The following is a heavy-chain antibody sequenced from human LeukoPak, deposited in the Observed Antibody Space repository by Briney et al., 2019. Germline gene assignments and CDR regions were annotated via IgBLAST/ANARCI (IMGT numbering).Heavy chain of an antibody. J-gene: IGHJ3*02. CDR1: GGSISSSSYY. CDR2: IYYSGST. V-gene: IGHV4-39*01. D-gene: IGHD3-16*01. CDR3: ARSFRGLLGREAFDI. Sequence: PSETLSLTCTVSGGSISSSSYYWGWIRQPPGTGLEWIGSIYYSGSTYYNPSLKSRVTISVDTSKNQFSLKLSSVTAADTAVYYCARSFRGLLGREAFDIWGQGTMVTVSS.